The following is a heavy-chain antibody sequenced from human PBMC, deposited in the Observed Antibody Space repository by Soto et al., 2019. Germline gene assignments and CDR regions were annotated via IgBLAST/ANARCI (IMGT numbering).Heavy chain of an antibody. CDR3: ARHVDYDFWSGPSFYYYYYMDV. Sequence: PSETLSLTCAVYGGSFSGYYWSWIRQPPGKGLEWIGSINYSGSTNYNPSLKSRVTISVDTSKNQFSLKLSSVTAADTAVYYCARHVDYDFWSGPSFYYYYYMDVWGKGTTVTVSS. J-gene: IGHJ6*03. CDR2: INYSGST. CDR1: GGSFSGYY. D-gene: IGHD3-3*01. V-gene: IGHV4-34*01.